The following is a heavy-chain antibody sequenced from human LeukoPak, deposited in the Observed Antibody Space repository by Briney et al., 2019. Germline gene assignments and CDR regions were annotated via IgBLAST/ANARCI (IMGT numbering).Heavy chain of an antibody. D-gene: IGHD6-13*01. CDR3: ARQQLVRSYYYYGMDV. CDR2: ISYDGSNK. Sequence: TGGSLRLFCAASGFTLSRYTVHWLRQAPGRGVEWVAIISYDGSNKYYADSVKGRFTISRDNSKNTLYLQMNSLRAEDTAVYYCARQQLVRSYYYYGMDVWGQGTTVTVSS. CDR1: GFTLSRYT. V-gene: IGHV3-30-3*01. J-gene: IGHJ6*02.